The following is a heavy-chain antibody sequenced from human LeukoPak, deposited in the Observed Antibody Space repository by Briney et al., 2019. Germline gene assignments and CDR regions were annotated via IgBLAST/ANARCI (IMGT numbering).Heavy chain of an antibody. D-gene: IGHD3-3*01. CDR3: ARAPDFWSGYRQNWFDP. J-gene: IGHJ5*02. V-gene: IGHV4-30-4*08. CDR1: GGSISSGDYY. CDR2: IYYSGST. Sequence: SETLSLTCTVSGGSISSGDYYWSWIRQPPGKGLEWIGYIYYSGSTYYNPSLKSRVTISVDTSKNQFSLKLSSVTAADTAVYYCARAPDFWSGYRQNWFDPWGQGTLVTVSS.